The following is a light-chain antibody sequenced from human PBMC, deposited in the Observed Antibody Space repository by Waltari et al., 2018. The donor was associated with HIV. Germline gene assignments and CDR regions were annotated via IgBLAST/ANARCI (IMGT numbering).Light chain of an antibody. CDR3: ASWDDSLQAVV. CDR1: SSNSGSNA. V-gene: IGLV1-44*01. Sequence: QSVLTQPPSAFGSPGQRLTISCSGSSSNSGSNAVNWYQHFQGTAPTLLIFGNDQRPSGVPARISGSKSGTSASLAISGLRSEDEGEYYCASWDDSLQAVVFGGGTKVTV. CDR2: GND. J-gene: IGLJ2*01.